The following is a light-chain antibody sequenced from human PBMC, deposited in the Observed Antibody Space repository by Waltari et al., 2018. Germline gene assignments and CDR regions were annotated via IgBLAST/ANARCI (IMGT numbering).Light chain of an antibody. V-gene: IGKV1D-13*01. Sequence: AIQLTQSPSSLSASLGDRVTITCRASQGIRSALAWYQQRPGKPPQFLIYDASTLHSGVPSRFSGSGSGTDFSLIINSLQPEDFATYYCQQYINYPFTFGPGTKVDIK. CDR3: QQYINYPFT. CDR2: DAS. J-gene: IGKJ3*01. CDR1: QGIRSA.